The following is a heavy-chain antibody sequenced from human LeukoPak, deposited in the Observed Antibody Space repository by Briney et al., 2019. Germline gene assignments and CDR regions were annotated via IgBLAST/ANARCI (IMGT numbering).Heavy chain of an antibody. V-gene: IGHV3-30*02. CDR3: AKDSSSSNYYYGLDV. CDR2: ISYDGANK. Sequence: GGSLRLSCAASGFPFSSYGMHWVRQAPGKGLEWVSFISYDGANKYYEDSVKGRFTIFRDNSKNTLYLQMNSLRGDDTGMYFCAKDSSSSNYYYGLDVWGQGTTVTVSS. CDR1: GFPFSSYG. J-gene: IGHJ6*02. D-gene: IGHD6-13*01.